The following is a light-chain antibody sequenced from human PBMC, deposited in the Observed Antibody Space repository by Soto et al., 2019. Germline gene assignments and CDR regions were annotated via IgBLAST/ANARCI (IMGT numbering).Light chain of an antibody. J-gene: IGKJ5*01. V-gene: IGKV3-15*01. Sequence: EIVMTNSLATLSVSPGERASVSRRASQSVIKNVAWYQQKPGQAPRLLMSRASIRAAGFPARFSGRGSGTEFTHTISRLHSEDFAVYYCQQYNNWPPITFGQGTRLEVK. CDR2: RAS. CDR3: QQYNNWPPIT. CDR1: QSVIKN.